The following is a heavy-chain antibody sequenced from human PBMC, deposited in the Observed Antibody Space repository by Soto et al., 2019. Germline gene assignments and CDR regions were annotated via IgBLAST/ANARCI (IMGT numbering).Heavy chain of an antibody. J-gene: IGHJ4*02. D-gene: IGHD2-15*01. V-gene: IGHV1-69*02. CDR2: IIPILGIA. Sequence: QVQLVQSGAEVKKPGSSVKASCKASGGTFSSYTISWVRQAPGQGLEWMGRIIPILGIANYAQKFQGRVTITADKSTSTAYMELSSLRSEDTAVYYCARAGRDCSGGSCYSIKYNYWGQGTLVTVSS. CDR1: GGTFSSYT. CDR3: ARAGRDCSGGSCYSIKYNY.